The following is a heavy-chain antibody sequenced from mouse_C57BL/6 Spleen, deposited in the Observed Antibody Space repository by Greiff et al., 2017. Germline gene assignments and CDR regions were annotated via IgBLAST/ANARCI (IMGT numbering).Heavy chain of an antibody. Sequence: VQLQQSGAELVKPGASVKISCKASGYAFSSYWMNWVKQRPGKGLEWIGQIYPGDGDTNYNGKFKGKATLTADKASSTAYRLLCSVSAEDSAVYFCARHDGYCYGDFDVWGTGTTVTVSS. CDR1: GYAFSSYW. J-gene: IGHJ1*03. V-gene: IGHV1-80*01. D-gene: IGHD2-3*01. CDR2: IYPGDGDT. CDR3: ARHDGYCYGDFDV.